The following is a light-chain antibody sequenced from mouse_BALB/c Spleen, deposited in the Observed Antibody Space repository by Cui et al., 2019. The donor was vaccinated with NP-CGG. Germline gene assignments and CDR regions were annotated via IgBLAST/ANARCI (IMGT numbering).Light chain of an antibody. Sequence: HAVATHESAPTTSPGETVTLTCRSSTGAVTTSNYANWAQEKPDHLFTGLIGGTNNRAPGVPARFSGSLIGDKAALTITGAQTEDEAIYFCALWYSNHWVFGGGTKLTVL. J-gene: IGLJ1*01. CDR3: ALWYSNHWV. V-gene: IGLV1*01. CDR1: TGAVTTSNY. CDR2: GTN.